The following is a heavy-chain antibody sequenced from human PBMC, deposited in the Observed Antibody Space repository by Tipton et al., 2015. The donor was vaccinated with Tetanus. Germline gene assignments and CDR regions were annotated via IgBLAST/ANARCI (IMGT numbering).Heavy chain of an antibody. CDR2: IYSSGST. CDR1: GGSINPYY. Sequence: TLSLTCSVSGGSINPYYWSWIRQPPGKGLEWIRNIYSSGSTYYNPSLKSRVTISVDTSRNQFSLRLKSVTPADTAMYYCARDHRLSASYAGWFDPWGQGTLVTVSS. V-gene: IGHV4-59*01. D-gene: IGHD1-26*01. CDR3: ARDHRLSASYAGWFDP. J-gene: IGHJ5*02.